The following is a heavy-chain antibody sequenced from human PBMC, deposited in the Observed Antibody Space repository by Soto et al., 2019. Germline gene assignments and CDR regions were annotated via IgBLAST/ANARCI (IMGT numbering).Heavy chain of an antibody. J-gene: IGHJ4*02. D-gene: IGHD3-22*01. CDR1: GFTFSSYA. V-gene: IGHV3-23*01. CDR3: AKGWGGSGIRDSSGYYYGFDE. Sequence: GGSLRLSCAASGFTFSSYAMSWVRQAPGKGLEWVSAISGSGGSTYYADSVKGRFTISRDNSKNTLYLQMNSLRAEDTAVYYCAKGWGGSGIRDSSGYYYGFDEWGQGTLVTVSS. CDR2: ISGSGGST.